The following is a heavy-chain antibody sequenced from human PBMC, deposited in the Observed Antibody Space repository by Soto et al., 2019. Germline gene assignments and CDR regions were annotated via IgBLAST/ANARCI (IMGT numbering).Heavy chain of an antibody. CDR2: TYYKSKWNN. Sequence: SETLSLTCAISGDSVSSNSAAWNLIRQSPSRGLEWLGRTYYKSKWNNDYALSVKSRITINPDTSKNQFSLHLYSVTPEDTAVYYCTGITWFRGMDVWGQGNPVTVSS. CDR1: GDSVSSNSAA. D-gene: IGHD3-10*01. J-gene: IGHJ6*02. V-gene: IGHV6-1*01. CDR3: TGITWFRGMDV.